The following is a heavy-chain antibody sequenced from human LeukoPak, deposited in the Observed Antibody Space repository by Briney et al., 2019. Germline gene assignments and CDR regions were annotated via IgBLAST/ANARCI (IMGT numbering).Heavy chain of an antibody. V-gene: IGHV3-30*02. D-gene: IGHD3-10*01. CDR2: IRYDGSNK. Sequence: GGSLRLSCAASGFTFSNYGMHWVRQAPGKGLEWVAFIRYDGSNKYYADSVKGRFTISRDNSKNTLYLQMNSLRAEDTAVYYCAKPMVRGVEANDAFDIWGQGTMVTVSS. CDR3: AKPMVRGVEANDAFDI. CDR1: GFTFSNYG. J-gene: IGHJ3*02.